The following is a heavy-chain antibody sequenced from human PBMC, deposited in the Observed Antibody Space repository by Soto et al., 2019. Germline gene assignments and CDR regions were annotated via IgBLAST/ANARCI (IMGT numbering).Heavy chain of an antibody. CDR3: ARGHPKYYDSSGHSLHLFFDY. D-gene: IGHD3-22*01. V-gene: IGHV4-34*01. CDR2: INHSGST. Sequence: LSLTCAVYGGSFSGYYWSWIRQPPGKGLEWIGEINHSGSTNYNPSLKSRVTISVDTSKNQFSLKLSSVTAADTAVYYCARGHPKYYDSSGHSLHLFFDYWGQGTLVTFSS. CDR1: GGSFSGYY. J-gene: IGHJ4*02.